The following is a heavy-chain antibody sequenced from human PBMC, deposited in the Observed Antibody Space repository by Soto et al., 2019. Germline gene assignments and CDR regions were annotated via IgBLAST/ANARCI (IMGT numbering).Heavy chain of an antibody. D-gene: IGHD4-17*01. V-gene: IGHV4-39*01. CDR3: ARHRAARNGDLESYFDY. CDR1: GGSMSSSSYY. J-gene: IGHJ4*02. CDR2: IYYSGST. Sequence: PSETLSLTCTVSGGSMSSSSYYWGWIRQPPGKGLEWIGSIYYSGSTYYNPSLKSRVTISVDTSKNQFSLKLSSVTAADTAVYYCARHRAARNGDLESYFDYWGQGTLVTVS.